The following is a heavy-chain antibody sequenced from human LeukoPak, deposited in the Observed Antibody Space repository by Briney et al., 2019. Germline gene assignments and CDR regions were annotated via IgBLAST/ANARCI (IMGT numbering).Heavy chain of an antibody. Sequence: GGSLKLSCAASGFTLSNYWMHWVRQAPGKGLVWVSRINSDGSSTGYADSVKGRFTISIDSAKNTLYLQMKSLKFEDTAIYYCVREESTLRRGARLDYWGQGTLVTVSS. CDR2: INSDGSST. J-gene: IGHJ4*02. CDR1: GFTLSNYW. D-gene: IGHD3-10*01. V-gene: IGHV3-74*01. CDR3: VREESTLRRGARLDY.